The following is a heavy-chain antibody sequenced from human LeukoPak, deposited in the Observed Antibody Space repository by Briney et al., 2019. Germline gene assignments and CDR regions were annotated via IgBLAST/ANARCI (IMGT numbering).Heavy chain of an antibody. V-gene: IGHV3-33*06. CDR2: IWYDGSNK. CDR1: GFIFSNYG. CDR3: AQQDGD. Sequence: GRSLRLSCAASGFIFSNYGMHWVRQAAGKGLEWVAVIWYDGSNKYYADSVKGRFTISRDNSKNRVYLQMNSLRVEDTAVYYCAQQDGDWGQGTLVTVSS. J-gene: IGHJ4*02.